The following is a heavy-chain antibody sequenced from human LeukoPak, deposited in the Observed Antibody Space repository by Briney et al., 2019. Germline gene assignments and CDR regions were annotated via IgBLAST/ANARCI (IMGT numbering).Heavy chain of an antibody. CDR3: AKDLAHCTNGVCSFGFDY. D-gene: IGHD2-8*01. V-gene: IGHV3-23*01. CDR1: GFTFSSYA. J-gene: IGHJ4*02. CDR2: ISGSGGST. Sequence: GGSLRLSCAASGFTFSSYAMSWVRQAPGKGLEWVSAISGSGGSTYYADSVKGRFTISRDNSKNTLYLQMNSLRAEDTAVHYCAKDLAHCTNGVCSFGFDYWGQGTLVTVSS.